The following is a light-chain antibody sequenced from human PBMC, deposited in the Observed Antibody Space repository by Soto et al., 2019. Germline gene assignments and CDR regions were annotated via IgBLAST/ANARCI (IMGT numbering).Light chain of an antibody. V-gene: IGLV2-14*01. CDR2: DVN. CDR3: SSWTTSSTLV. Sequence: QSALTQPASVSGSPGQSITISCTGTSRDIGTYDYVSWYQQHPGKAPKLMIYDVNNRPSVVSNRFSGSQSGNTASLTISGLQAEDEADYYCSSWTTSSTLVFGGGTKLTVL. J-gene: IGLJ2*01. CDR1: SRDIGTYDY.